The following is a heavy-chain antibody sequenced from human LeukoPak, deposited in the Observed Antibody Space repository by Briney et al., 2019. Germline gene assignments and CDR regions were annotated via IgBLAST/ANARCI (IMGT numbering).Heavy chain of an antibody. CDR1: GYTFTSYG. D-gene: IGHD1-26*01. CDR2: ISAYNGNT. V-gene: IGHV1-18*01. Sequence: GASVKVSCKASGYTFTSYGISWVRQAPGQGLEWMGWISAYNGNTNYAQKLQGRVTMTTDTSTSTAYMELRSLRSDDTAVYYCARDVLEGTGIVGAKTDWGQGTLVTVSS. J-gene: IGHJ4*02. CDR3: ARDVLEGTGIVGAKTD.